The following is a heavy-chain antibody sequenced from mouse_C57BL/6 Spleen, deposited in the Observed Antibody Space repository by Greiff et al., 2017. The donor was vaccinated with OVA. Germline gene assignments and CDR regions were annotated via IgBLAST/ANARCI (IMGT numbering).Heavy chain of an antibody. V-gene: IGHV1-55*01. CDR1: GYTFTSYW. CDR3: ARSPIYYYGSSYADY. D-gene: IGHD1-1*01. CDR2: IYPGSGST. Sequence: QVQLQQPGAELVKPGASVKMSRKASGYTFTSYWITWVKQRPGQGLEWIGDIYPGSGSTNYNEKFKSKATLTVDTSSSTAYMQLSSLTSEDSAVYYCARSPIYYYGSSYADYWGQGTTLTVSS. J-gene: IGHJ2*01.